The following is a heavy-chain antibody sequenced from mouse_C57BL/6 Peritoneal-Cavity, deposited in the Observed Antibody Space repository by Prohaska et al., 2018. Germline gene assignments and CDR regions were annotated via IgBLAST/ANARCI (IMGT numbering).Heavy chain of an antibody. CDR1: GFNIKDYY. J-gene: IGHJ4*01. Sequence: EVQLQQYGAELVKPGASVKLSCTASGFNIKDYYMHWVKQRTEQGLEWIGRIDHEDGETKYAPKFHSNATITADKTYKTVYLQLRSLRSKERAVYYVDGGVPEHAMYYLFQGTAFTVSS. CDR2: IDHEDGET. V-gene: IGHV14-2*01. D-gene: IGHD5-1*01. CDR3: DGGVPEHAMYY.